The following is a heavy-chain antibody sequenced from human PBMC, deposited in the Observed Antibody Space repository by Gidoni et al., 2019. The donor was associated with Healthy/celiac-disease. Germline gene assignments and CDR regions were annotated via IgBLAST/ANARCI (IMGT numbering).Heavy chain of an antibody. D-gene: IGHD6-13*01. J-gene: IGHJ4*02. CDR2: ISYDGSNK. CDR3: AKEWGSSWYYPGY. CDR1: GFTFSSYG. Sequence: QVQLVESGGGVVQPGRSLRLSCAASGFTFSSYGMHWVRQAPGKGLEGVAVISYDGSNKYYADSVKGRFTISRDNSKNTLYLQMNSLRAEDTAVYYCAKEWGSSWYYPGYWGQGTLVTVSS. V-gene: IGHV3-30*18.